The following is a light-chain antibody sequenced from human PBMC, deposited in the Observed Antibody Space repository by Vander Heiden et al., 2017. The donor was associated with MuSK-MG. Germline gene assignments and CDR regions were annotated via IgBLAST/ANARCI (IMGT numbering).Light chain of an antibody. CDR2: AAS. Sequence: DIQMTQSPSSLSASVGDRVTITCRASQSISSYLNWYQQKPGKVPKLLIYAASSLQSGVPSRFSGSGSGTDFTLTISRLQPEDFATYYCQQSDSTPITFGQGTLLEIK. CDR1: QSISSY. V-gene: IGKV1-39*01. J-gene: IGKJ5*01. CDR3: QQSDSTPIT.